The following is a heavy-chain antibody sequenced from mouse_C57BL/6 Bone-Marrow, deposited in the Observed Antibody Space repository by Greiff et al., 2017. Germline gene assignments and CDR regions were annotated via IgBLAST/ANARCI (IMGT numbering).Heavy chain of an antibody. D-gene: IGHD2-3*01. V-gene: IGHV1-78*01. Sequence: VKLVESDAELVKPGASVKISCKVSGYTFTDYTIHWMKQRPEQGLEWIGYIYPRDGSTKYNEKFKGKATLTADKSSSTAYMQLNSLTSEDSAVYFCASPLDGYYPDYWGQGTTLTVSS. CDR2: IYPRDGST. CDR3: ASPLDGYYPDY. CDR1: GYTFTDYT. J-gene: IGHJ2*01.